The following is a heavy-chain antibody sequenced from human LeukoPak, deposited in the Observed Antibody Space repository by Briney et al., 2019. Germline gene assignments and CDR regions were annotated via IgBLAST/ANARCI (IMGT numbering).Heavy chain of an antibody. CDR3: ARGAYGTVWKNYRYTEGDY. D-gene: IGHD3-16*02. CDR1: GFTFSDYY. J-gene: IGHJ4*02. Sequence: GGSLRLSCAASGFTFSDYYMSWVRQAPGKGLVWVSRVNSDGTNTSYADSVKGRFTVSRDNAKNTLLLQMNSLRAEDTAIYFCARGAYGTVWKNYRYTEGDYWGQGTLVAVSS. CDR2: VNSDGTNT. V-gene: IGHV3-74*01.